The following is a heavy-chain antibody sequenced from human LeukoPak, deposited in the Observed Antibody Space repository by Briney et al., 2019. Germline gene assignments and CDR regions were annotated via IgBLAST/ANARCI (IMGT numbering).Heavy chain of an antibody. D-gene: IGHD6-6*01. CDR3: DPHDSSSHF. Sequence: GGSLRLSCAPSGLSFSSYTIHWVRQAPGKGLQWVAFISSDGSNKYYADSVKDRFTISRDNSKNTLYLQMNSLGDEDTAVYYCDPHDSSSHFWGQGTLVTVPS. V-gene: IGHV3-30-3*01. J-gene: IGHJ4*02. CDR1: GLSFSSYT. CDR2: ISSDGSNK.